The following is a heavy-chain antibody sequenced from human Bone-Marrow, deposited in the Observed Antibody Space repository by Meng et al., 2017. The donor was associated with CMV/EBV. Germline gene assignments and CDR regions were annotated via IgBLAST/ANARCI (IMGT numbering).Heavy chain of an antibody. CDR1: GFTVSSNY. CDR2: ISGSGGST. V-gene: IGHV3-23*01. CDR3: AKIAAAGRDY. Sequence: GESLKISCAASGFTVSSNYMSWVRQAPGKGLEWVSAISGSGGSTYYADSVKGRFTISRDNSKNTLYLQMNSLRAEDTAVYYCAKIAAAGRDYWGQGTLVTVSS. D-gene: IGHD6-13*01. J-gene: IGHJ4*02.